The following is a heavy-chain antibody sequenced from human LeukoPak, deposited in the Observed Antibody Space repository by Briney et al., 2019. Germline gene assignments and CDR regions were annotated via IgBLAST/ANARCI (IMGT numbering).Heavy chain of an antibody. V-gene: IGHV3-30-3*01. CDR1: GFPFSSYA. J-gene: IGHJ4*02. CDR2: ISYDGSNK. D-gene: IGHD3-10*01. CDR3: ARDSGMIFDY. Sequence: PGRSLRLSCAASGFPFSSYAMHWVRQAPGKGLEWVAVISYDGSNKYYADSVKGRFTISRDNSKNTLYLQMNSLRAEDTAVYYCARDSGMIFDYWGQGTLVTVSS.